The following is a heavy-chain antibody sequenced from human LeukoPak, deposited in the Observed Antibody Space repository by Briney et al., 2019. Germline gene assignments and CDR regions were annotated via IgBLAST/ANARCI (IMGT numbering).Heavy chain of an antibody. CDR3: ARAPPRPGIAVVGLDY. D-gene: IGHD6-19*01. Sequence: ASVTVSCKASGGTFRSYFISWVRRAPCKGLEWMGWIRAYNGNTNYAQKLQGRVTMTTDTSTSTASMELRSLRSDDTAVYYCARAPPRPGIAVVGLDYWGQGTLGTVSS. V-gene: IGHV1-18*01. CDR2: IRAYNGNT. CDR1: GGTFRSYF. J-gene: IGHJ4*02.